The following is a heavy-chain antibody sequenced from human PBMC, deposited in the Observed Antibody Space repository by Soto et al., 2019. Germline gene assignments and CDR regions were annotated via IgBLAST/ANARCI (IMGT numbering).Heavy chain of an antibody. CDR2: IFYRGTT. V-gene: IGHV4-31*03. D-gene: IGHD6-13*01. CDR1: DGSVGSSAYC. CDR3: ARQITGSWYLSGFDP. J-gene: IGHJ5*02. Sequence: SETLSLTCSVSDGSVGSSAYCWSWIRQHPGKGLEWIGYIFYRGTTYYNPSLKSRVTISVDTSKNQFSLKLTSVTAADTAVYYCARQITGSWYLSGFDPWGQGTLVTVSS.